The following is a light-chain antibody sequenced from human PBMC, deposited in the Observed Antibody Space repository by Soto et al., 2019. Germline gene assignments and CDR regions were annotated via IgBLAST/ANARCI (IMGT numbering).Light chain of an antibody. Sequence: IVMTQSPATLSVSPGERATLSCRASQSLSYNLAWYQHKPGQAPRLLIFHASTRAAGIPARFSGSGSGTVFALTISSLQSEDFAVYYCQQYGSSYTFGQGTKLEIK. CDR1: QSLSYN. V-gene: IGKV3-15*01. CDR2: HAS. J-gene: IGKJ2*01. CDR3: QQYGSSYT.